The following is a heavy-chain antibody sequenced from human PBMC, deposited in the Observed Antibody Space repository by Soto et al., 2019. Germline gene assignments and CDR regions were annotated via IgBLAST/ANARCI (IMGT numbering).Heavy chain of an antibody. CDR3: ARWESGDWYLGI. CDR2: INPDGTLK. V-gene: IGHV3-7*03. CDR1: GFALSGYW. D-gene: IGHD2-21*02. Sequence: EVQLVESGGGLVQPGGSLRLSCAASGFALSGYWMTWVRQAPGKGLEWVASINPDGTLKYYVDSVKGRFTISRDNADNSLFRQMISLRVEDTAVYYCARWESGDWYLGIWGQGTLVTVSS. J-gene: IGHJ4*02.